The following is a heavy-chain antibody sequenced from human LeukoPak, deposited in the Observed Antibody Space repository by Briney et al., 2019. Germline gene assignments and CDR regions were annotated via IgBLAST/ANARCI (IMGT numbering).Heavy chain of an antibody. J-gene: IGHJ4*02. Sequence: SETLSLTCTVSDDSISDYYRGWIRQPPGKGLEWIGYFHNSGTSAYNPSLKSRVTISADTSKNQFSLKLNSLTTADTAVYYCTRGAGWLIDYWGQGILVTVSS. CDR2: FHNSGTS. CDR1: DDSISDYY. V-gene: IGHV4-59*01. CDR3: TRGAGWLIDY. D-gene: IGHD3-16*01.